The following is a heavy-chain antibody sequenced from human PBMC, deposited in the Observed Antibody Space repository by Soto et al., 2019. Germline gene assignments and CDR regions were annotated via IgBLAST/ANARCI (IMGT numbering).Heavy chain of an antibody. CDR1: GYTFTSYG. D-gene: IGHD3-10*01. V-gene: IGHV1-18*01. CDR3: ARDLTPGVVDH. CDR2: ISAYNGNT. Sequence: ASVKVSCKASGYTFTSYGISLVRQAPGQGLEWMGWISAYNGNTKYAQKLQGRVTMTTDTSTSTAYMELRSLRSDDTAVYYCARDLTPGVVDHWGQGTLVTVSS. J-gene: IGHJ4*02.